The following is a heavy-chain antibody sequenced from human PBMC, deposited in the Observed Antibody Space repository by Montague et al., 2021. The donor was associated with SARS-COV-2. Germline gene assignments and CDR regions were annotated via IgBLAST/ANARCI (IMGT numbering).Heavy chain of an antibody. CDR1: GESFSGHY. CDR3: GRIELSMIVVVMTGASYYMDV. CDR2: IYHTGST. D-gene: IGHD3-22*01. V-gene: IGHV4-34*01. J-gene: IGHJ6*03. Sequence: SETLSLTCAVYGESFSGHYWTWIRQPPGKGLEWIGEIYHTGSTNYNPSLKSRVTISVDTSKNQFSLKLRSVTAADTAVYARGRIELSMIVVVMTGASYYMDVWGKGTTVTVPS.